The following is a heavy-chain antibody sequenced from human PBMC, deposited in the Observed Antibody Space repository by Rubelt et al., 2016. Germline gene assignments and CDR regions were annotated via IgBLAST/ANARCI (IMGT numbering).Heavy chain of an antibody. J-gene: IGHJ3*02. D-gene: IGHD2-8*01. CDR2: ISNDGSNK. CDR3: TRDVQYVAFDI. V-gene: IGHV3-30*04. CDR1: GFTFSRYA. Sequence: QVQLVESGGGVVQPGRSLRLSCAASGFTFSRYAMHWVRQAPGKGLEWVAVISNDGSNKNYADSVKGRFTISIDNSKNTLYLEMNSLRAEDTALYYCTRDVQYVAFDIWGQGTMVSVSS.